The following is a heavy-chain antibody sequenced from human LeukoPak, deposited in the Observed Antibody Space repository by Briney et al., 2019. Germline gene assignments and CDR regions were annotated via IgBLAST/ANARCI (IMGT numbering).Heavy chain of an antibody. CDR2: IYYSGTT. D-gene: IGHD6-19*01. V-gene: IGHV4-59*08. Sequence: SETLSLTCTVSSGSISSYYWSWIRQPPGKGLEWSGYIYYSGTTNYNPSLKSLVSISVDTSKNQFSLKLTSVTAADTAVYYCARLVSGVGYFDYWGQGTLVTVSS. CDR3: ARLVSGVGYFDY. CDR1: SGSISSYY. J-gene: IGHJ4*02.